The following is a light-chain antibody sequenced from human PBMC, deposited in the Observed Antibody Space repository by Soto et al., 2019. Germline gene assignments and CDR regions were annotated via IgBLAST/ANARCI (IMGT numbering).Light chain of an antibody. V-gene: IGKV1-27*01. Sequence: DIQMTQSPSSLSASVGDRVTITCRASQGISNYLAWYQQKPGKVPKLLIYAASTLQSGVPSRFSGSGSGTNFTLTISRLQPEDVATYSCQKYNSAPPNTFGQGTRLEIK. CDR3: QKYNSAPPNT. CDR2: AAS. CDR1: QGISNY. J-gene: IGKJ5*01.